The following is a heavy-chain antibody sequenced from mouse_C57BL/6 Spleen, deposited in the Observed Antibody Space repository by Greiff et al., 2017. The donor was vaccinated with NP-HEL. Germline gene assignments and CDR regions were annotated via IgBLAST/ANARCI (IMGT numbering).Heavy chain of an antibody. CDR3: ARWGAQATLAWFAY. D-gene: IGHD3-2*02. J-gene: IGHJ3*01. CDR2: INPNYGTT. CDR1: GYSFTDYN. V-gene: IGHV1-39*01. Sequence: EVKLQESGPELVKPGASVKISCKASGYSFTDYNMNWVKQSNGKSLEWIGVINPNYGTTSSNQKFKGKATLTVDQSSSTAYMQLNSLTSEDSAVYYCARWGAQATLAWFAYWGQGTLVTVSA.